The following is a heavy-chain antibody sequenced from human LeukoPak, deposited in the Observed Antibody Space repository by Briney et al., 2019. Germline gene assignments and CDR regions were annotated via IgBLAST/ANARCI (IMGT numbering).Heavy chain of an antibody. Sequence: ASMKVSCKASGYSFTGYYIHWVRQAPGQGLEWMGWINPDGGVTKSAQNFQGRVTTTRDKSINTVYVELSGLTSDDTALYYCARGPNHYYYMDFWGTGTTVSVSS. CDR3: ARGPNHYYYMDF. D-gene: IGHD2-8*01. J-gene: IGHJ6*03. CDR1: GYSFTGYY. V-gene: IGHV1-2*02. CDR2: INPDGGVT.